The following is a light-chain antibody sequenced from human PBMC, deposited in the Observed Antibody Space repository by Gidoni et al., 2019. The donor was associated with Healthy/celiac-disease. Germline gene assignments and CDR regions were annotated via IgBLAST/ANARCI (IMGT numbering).Light chain of an antibody. J-gene: IGKJ2*01. CDR3: QQSYSTPRT. CDR2: AAS. CDR1: QSMSSY. Sequence: DIQMTQSPSSLSASVGDRVTIICRASQSMSSYLNWYQQKPGKAPKLLIYAASSLQSGVPSRFSGSGSGTDFTLTISSLQPEDFATYYCQQSYSTPRTFGQGTKLEIK. V-gene: IGKV1-39*01.